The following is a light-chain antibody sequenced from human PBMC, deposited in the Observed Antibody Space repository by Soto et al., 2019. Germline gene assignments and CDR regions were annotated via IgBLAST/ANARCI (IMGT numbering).Light chain of an antibody. J-gene: IGKJ1*01. Sequence: DIQMTQSPSTLSGSVGDIVTITFRASQTISSWLALYQQKPGKAPKLLIYKASTLKSGFPSRFSGSGSGTEITLTISSLQPDDFATYYCRHYNSYSEAFGQGTKVDIK. CDR1: QTISSW. CDR2: KAS. V-gene: IGKV1-5*03. CDR3: RHYNSYSEA.